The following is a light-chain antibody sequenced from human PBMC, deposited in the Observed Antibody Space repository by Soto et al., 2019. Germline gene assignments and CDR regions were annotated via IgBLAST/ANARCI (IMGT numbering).Light chain of an antibody. V-gene: IGLV1-40*02. J-gene: IGLJ1*01. CDR1: SSNIGAGSD. CDR3: QTYDSSLSGLYV. CDR2: GNT. Sequence: QSAIRHPPSISRAPGPRVTISCTGSSSNIGAGSDVHWYHQLPGTAPKLLIYGNTNRPSGVPDRFSGSKSGTSASLAIAGLQTEDEGDYYCQTYDSSLSGLYVFGTGTKVTVL.